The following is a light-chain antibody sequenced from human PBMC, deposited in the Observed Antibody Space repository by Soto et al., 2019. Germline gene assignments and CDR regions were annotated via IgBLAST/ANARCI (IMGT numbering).Light chain of an antibody. CDR2: GSS. Sequence: QSVLTQPPSVSGAPGQRVTISCTGSSSNIGAGHVVHWYQQFPGRAPNLLIYGSSNRPSGVPDRFSGSKSGTSASLAITGLQAEEEADYYCQSYDNTLSASVFGGGTKVPVL. CDR1: SSNIGAGHV. J-gene: IGLJ2*01. CDR3: QSYDNTLSASV. V-gene: IGLV1-40*01.